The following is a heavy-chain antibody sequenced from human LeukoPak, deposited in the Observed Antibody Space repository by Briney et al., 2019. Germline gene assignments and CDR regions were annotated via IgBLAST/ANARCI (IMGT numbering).Heavy chain of an antibody. CDR1: GGSISSGGYY. V-gene: IGHV4-31*03. J-gene: IGHJ4*02. Sequence: PSQTLSLTCTVSGGSISSGGYYWSWIRQHPGKGLEWIGYIYYSGSTYYNPSLKSRVTISVDTSKNQFSLKLSSVTAADTAVYYCARGSQNDCSSTSCYTEYFDYWGQGTLVTVFS. CDR3: ARGSQNDCSSTSCYTEYFDY. CDR2: IYYSGST. D-gene: IGHD2-2*02.